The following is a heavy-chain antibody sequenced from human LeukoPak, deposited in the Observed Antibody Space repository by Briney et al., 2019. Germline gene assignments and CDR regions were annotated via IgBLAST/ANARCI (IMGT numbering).Heavy chain of an antibody. Sequence: QPGGSLRLSCTVSGFTFSGHWMNWVRQAPGKGLEWVANIKYDGTEKHYVASVEGRFTISRDNAKESVYLQMSNLRAEDTAVYYCATRNSLEYWGQGILVTVSS. J-gene: IGHJ4*02. CDR3: ATRNSLEY. D-gene: IGHD2/OR15-2a*01. CDR1: GFTFSGHW. CDR2: IKYDGTEK. V-gene: IGHV3-7*01.